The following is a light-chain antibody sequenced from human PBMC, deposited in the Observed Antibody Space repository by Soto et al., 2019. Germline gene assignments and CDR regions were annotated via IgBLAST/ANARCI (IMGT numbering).Light chain of an antibody. Sequence: EIVMTQSPATLSVSPGERVTLSCRASQSVRSNLAWYQQKPGQVPRVLIYGASTRAIGIPDRFSGSGSGTESTHPISNLQSEDVAVYYCQHYNNLWGFGGGTKVEIK. CDR2: GAS. J-gene: IGKJ4*01. CDR1: QSVRSN. V-gene: IGKV3-15*01. CDR3: QHYNNLWG.